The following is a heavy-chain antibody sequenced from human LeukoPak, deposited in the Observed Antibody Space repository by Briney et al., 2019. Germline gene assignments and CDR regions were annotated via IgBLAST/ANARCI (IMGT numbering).Heavy chain of an antibody. Sequence: PSETLSLTCTVSDGSISSNSYYWGWIRQPPGKGLEWIGSISYSGRTYYNPSLESRVTISVDASKNQFSLELSSVTAADTAVYYCAREEVGDRSSYFDYWGQGTLVTVSS. D-gene: IGHD3-10*01. CDR1: DGSISSNSYY. CDR3: AREEVGDRSSYFDY. CDR2: ISYSGRT. V-gene: IGHV4-39*07. J-gene: IGHJ4*02.